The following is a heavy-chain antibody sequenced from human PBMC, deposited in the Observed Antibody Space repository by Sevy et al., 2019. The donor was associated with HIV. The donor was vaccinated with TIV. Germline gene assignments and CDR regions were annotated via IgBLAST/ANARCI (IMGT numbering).Heavy chain of an antibody. CDR3: AKDRGRYSSSSGVRQEYYYMDV. J-gene: IGHJ6*03. CDR1: RFTFSSYG. V-gene: IGHV3-30*18. Sequence: GGSLRLSCAASRFTFSSYGMHWVRQAPGKGLEWVAVISYDGSNKYYSDSVKGRFTISRDNSKNTLYLQMNSLRAEDTAVYYCAKDRGRYSSSSGVRQEYYYMDVWGKGTTVTVSS. CDR2: ISYDGSNK. D-gene: IGHD6-6*01.